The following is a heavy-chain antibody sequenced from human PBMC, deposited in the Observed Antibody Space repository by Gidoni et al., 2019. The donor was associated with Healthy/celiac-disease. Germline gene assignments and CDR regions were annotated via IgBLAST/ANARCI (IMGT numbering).Heavy chain of an antibody. Sequence: SSYAMSWVRQAPGKGLEWVSAISGSGGSTYYADSVKGRFTISRDNSKNTLYLQMNSLRAEDTAVYYCAKPYSSSPKSDPFDIWGQGTMVTVSS. V-gene: IGHV3-23*01. CDR2: ISGSGGST. J-gene: IGHJ3*02. CDR3: AKPYSSSPKSDPFDI. CDR1: SSYA. D-gene: IGHD6-13*01.